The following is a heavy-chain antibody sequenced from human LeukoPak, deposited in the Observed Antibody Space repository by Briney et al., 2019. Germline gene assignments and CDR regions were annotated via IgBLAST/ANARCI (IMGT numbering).Heavy chain of an antibody. V-gene: IGHV4-4*07. Sequence: SETLSLTCTVSRGTISSYYWSWIRQPAGKGLDWIGRIYTSGSTNYNPSLPSRVTMSVDTSKNQFSLKLSSVTPEDTAVYYCARDLIDPDIGGGDEYYFDYWGQGTLVTVSS. CDR1: RGTISSYY. CDR3: ARDLIDPDIGGGDEYYFDY. CDR2: IYTSGST. D-gene: IGHD2-21*02. J-gene: IGHJ4*02.